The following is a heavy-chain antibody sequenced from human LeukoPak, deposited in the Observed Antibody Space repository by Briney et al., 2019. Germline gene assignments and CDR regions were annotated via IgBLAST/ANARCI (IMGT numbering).Heavy chain of an antibody. CDR1: GFTFSTYS. Sequence: GGSLRLSCAASGFTFSTYSMNWVRQAPGKGLEWVSVIYSGGSTYYADSVKGRFTISRDKSKNTLYLQMNSLRAEDTAVYYCASTQRGDYFDYWGQGTLVTVSS. D-gene: IGHD2-15*01. CDR2: IYSGGST. V-gene: IGHV3-66*01. J-gene: IGHJ4*02. CDR3: ASTQRGDYFDY.